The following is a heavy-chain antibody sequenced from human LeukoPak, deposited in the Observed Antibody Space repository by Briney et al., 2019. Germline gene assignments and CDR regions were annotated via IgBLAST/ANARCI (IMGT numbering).Heavy chain of an antibody. Sequence: ASVKVSCKASGYIFTRYGISWVRQAPGQGLEWMGWMNPNSGNTGYAQKFQGRVTMTRNTSISTASMELSSLRSEDTAVYYCARGPYDYVWGSYRYGEVYWGQGTLVTVSS. J-gene: IGHJ4*02. CDR3: ARGPYDYVWGSYRYGEVY. CDR2: MNPNSGNT. CDR1: GYIFTRYG. D-gene: IGHD3-16*02. V-gene: IGHV1-8*02.